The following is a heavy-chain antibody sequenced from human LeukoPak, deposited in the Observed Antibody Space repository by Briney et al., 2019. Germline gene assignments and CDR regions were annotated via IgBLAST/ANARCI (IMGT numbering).Heavy chain of an antibody. J-gene: IGHJ4*02. Sequence: ASVKVSCKASGYTFTGYYMHWVRQAPGQGLEWMGWINPNSGGTNYAQKFQGRVTMTRDTSISTAYMELSRLRSDDTAVYYCARVGEYSSGWLSTVGLGQYYFDYWGQGTLVTVSS. CDR2: INPNSGGT. D-gene: IGHD6-19*01. CDR3: ARVGEYSSGWLSTVGLGQYYFDY. CDR1: GYTFTGYY. V-gene: IGHV1-2*02.